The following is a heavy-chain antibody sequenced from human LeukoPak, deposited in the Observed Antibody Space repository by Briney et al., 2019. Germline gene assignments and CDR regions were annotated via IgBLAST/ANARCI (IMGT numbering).Heavy chain of an antibody. J-gene: IGHJ4*02. D-gene: IGHD2-21*02. V-gene: IGHV4-39*01. CDR3: ARRAVVVTATRPSTFDY. Sequence: SETLSLTCTVSGGSISSSSYYWGWIRQPPGKGLEWIGNIYYSGITYYNPSLKSRVTISVDTSKNQLSLKLTSVTPADTAVYYCARRAVVVTATRPSTFDYWGQGTLVTVSS. CDR1: GGSISSSSYY. CDR2: IYYSGIT.